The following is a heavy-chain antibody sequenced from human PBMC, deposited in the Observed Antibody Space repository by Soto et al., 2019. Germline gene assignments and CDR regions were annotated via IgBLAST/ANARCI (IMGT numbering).Heavy chain of an antibody. CDR3: ARDPRVETTLMAVFQG. CDR2: IWYDGSNK. J-gene: IGHJ1*01. Sequence: QVQLVESGGGVVQPGRSLRLSCAGSGFSFSNYGMHWVRQAPGKGLEWVALIWYDGSNKYYADSVKGRFTISRDNSNNTLYLQMSSLRDEDTAVYYCARDPRVETTLMAVFQGWGQGTLVTVSS. V-gene: IGHV3-33*01. D-gene: IGHD3-3*01. CDR1: GFSFSNYG.